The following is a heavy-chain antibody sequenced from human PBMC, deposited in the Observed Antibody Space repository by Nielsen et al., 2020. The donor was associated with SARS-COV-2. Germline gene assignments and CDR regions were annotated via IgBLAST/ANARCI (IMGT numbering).Heavy chain of an antibody. J-gene: IGHJ6*02. D-gene: IGHD2-2*01. CDR1: GYTFTSYG. CDR3: ARLNNPGYCSSTSCYRYYYYYYGMDV. CDR2: ISAYNGNT. V-gene: IGHV1-18*01. Sequence: ASVKVSCKASGYTFTSYGISWVRQAPGQGLEWMGWISAYNGNTNYAQKLQGRVTMTTDTSTSTAYMELRSLRSDDTAVYYCARLNNPGYCSSTSCYRYYYYYYGMDVWGQGTTVTVSS.